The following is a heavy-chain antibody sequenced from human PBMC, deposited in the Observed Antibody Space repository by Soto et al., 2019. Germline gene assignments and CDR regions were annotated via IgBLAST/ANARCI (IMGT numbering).Heavy chain of an antibody. CDR2: ISAGDGGT. CDR1: GFTFRNYV. CDR3: TKGSSSSGWGY. V-gene: IGHV3-23*01. J-gene: IGHJ4*02. D-gene: IGHD6-6*01. Sequence: GGSLRLSCTASGFTFRNYVMRWVRQAPGKGPEWVSSISAGDGGTYYADSVKGRFTVSRDDSKDSLYLQMNSLRADDTAIYYCTKGSSSSGWGYWGLGTLVTVSS.